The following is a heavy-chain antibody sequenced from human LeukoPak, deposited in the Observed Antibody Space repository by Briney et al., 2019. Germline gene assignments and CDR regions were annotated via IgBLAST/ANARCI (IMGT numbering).Heavy chain of an antibody. CDR1: GGSISSRSYY. CDR2: IYYSGST. J-gene: IGHJ4*02. V-gene: IGHV4-39*07. Sequence: SETLSLTCTVSGGSISSRSYYWGWIRQPPGKGLEWIGSIYYSGSTYYNAPLKSRVTISVDTSKNQFSLKLSSVTAADTAVYYCARNNYYDSSGYYFVHGSYFDYWGQGTLVTVSS. CDR3: ARNNYYDSSGYYFVHGSYFDY. D-gene: IGHD3-22*01.